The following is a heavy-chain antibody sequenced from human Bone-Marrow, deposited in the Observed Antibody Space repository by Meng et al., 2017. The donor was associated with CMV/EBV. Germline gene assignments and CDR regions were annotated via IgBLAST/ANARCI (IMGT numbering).Heavy chain of an antibody. CDR1: GFTFSNYA. CDR3: ARVYGGNSGLDY. Sequence: GESLKISCAASGFTFSNYAMNWVRQAPGRGLEWVSAVSGGSASTYYADSVKGRFTISRDNAKNTLYLQMNSLRAEDTAVYYCARVYGGNSGLDYWGQGTLVTVSS. V-gene: IGHV3-23*01. D-gene: IGHD4-23*01. J-gene: IGHJ4*02. CDR2: VSGGSAST.